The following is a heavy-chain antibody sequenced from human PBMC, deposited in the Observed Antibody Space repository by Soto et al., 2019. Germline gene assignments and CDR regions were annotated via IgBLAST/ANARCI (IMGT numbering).Heavy chain of an antibody. V-gene: IGHV4-59*01. CDR1: GGSISRYY. CDR3: ASTGPY. J-gene: IGHJ4*02. Sequence: SSETLSLTCTVSGGSISRYYWSWIRQPPGKGLEWIGYIYYSGSTNYNPSLKSRVTISVDTSKNQFSLKLSSVTAADTAVYYCASTGPYWGQGTLVTVSS. CDR2: IYYSGST.